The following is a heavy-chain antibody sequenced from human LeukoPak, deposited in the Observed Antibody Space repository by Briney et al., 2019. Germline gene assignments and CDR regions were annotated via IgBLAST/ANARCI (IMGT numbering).Heavy chain of an antibody. V-gene: IGHV4-61*02. CDR3: AREGNPYYYDSSGYYAPYYYYYYMDV. CDR2: IYTSGST. D-gene: IGHD3-22*01. Sequence: SETLSLTCTVSGGSISSGSYYWSWIRQPAGKGLEWIGRIYTSGSTNYNPSLKSRVTISVDTSKNQFSLRLSSVTAAGTAVYYCAREGNPYYYDSSGYYAPYYYYYYMDVWGKGTTVTISS. CDR1: GGSISSGSYY. J-gene: IGHJ6*03.